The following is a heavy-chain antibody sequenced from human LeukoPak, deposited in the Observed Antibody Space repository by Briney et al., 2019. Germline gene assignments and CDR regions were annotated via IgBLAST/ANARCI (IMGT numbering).Heavy chain of an antibody. CDR1: GGSISSSSYY. CDR2: IYYSGST. J-gene: IGHJ5*02. D-gene: IGHD1-26*01. CDR3: ARDPIVMGELLLWWFDP. V-gene: IGHV4-39*07. Sequence: SETLSLTCTVSGGSISSSSYYWGWIRQPPGKGLEWIGSIYYSGSTYYNPSLKNRVTISVDTSKNQFSLKLSSVTAADTAVYYCARDPIVMGELLLWWFDPWGQGTLVTVSS.